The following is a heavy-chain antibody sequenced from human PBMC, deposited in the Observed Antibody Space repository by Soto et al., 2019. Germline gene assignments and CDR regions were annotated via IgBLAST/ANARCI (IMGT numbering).Heavy chain of an antibody. J-gene: IGHJ4*02. D-gene: IGHD3-16*01. CDR1: GYTFTDHY. CDR2: MHPNNGAT. Sequence: QVQLVQSGAEVKKPGASVKVSCKASGYTFTDHYLLWVRQAPGQGLEWMGWMHPNNGATNLAQKFQGRVTLTRYTSISTAYLEIPRRKSDDTAVYFCGRASRLSGGQRASEVWGQGTLVTVSS. V-gene: IGHV1-2*02. CDR3: GRASRLSGGQRASEV.